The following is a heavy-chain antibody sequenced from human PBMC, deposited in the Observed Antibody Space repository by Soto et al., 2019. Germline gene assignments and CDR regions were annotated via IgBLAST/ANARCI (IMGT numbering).Heavy chain of an antibody. J-gene: IGHJ5*02. V-gene: IGHV3-7*01. CDR3: ARGVEAAANWFDP. CDR1: GFSFNRHW. CDR2: IKQDGSEK. D-gene: IGHD6-13*01. Sequence: EVQLVESGGGLVQPGGSLRLSCAASGFSFNRHWMSWVRQAPGKGLEWVASIKQDGSEKYYADSVKGRFTISRDNSKNTLYLQMNSLRAEDTAVYYCARGVEAAANWFDPWGQGTLVTVSS.